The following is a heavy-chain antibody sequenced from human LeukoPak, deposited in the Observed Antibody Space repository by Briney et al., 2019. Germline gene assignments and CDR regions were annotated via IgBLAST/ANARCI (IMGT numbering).Heavy chain of an antibody. J-gene: IGHJ5*02. CDR1: GGSISSYY. D-gene: IGHD3-10*01. CDR3: ARVQSRAGLFPGVINGWFDP. Sequence: SETLSLTCTVSGGSISSYYWSWIRQPPGKGLEWIGYIYYSGSTNYNPSLKSRVTISVDTSKNQFSLKLSSVTAADTAVYYCARVQSRAGLFPGVINGWFDPWGQGTLVTVSS. CDR2: IYYSGST. V-gene: IGHV4-59*01.